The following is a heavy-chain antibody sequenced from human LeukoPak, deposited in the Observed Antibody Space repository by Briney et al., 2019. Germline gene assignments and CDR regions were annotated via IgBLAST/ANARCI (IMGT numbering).Heavy chain of an antibody. CDR1: GFTFSSYG. Sequence: GRSLRLSCAASGFTFSSYGMHWVRQAPGKGLEWVAVIWYDGSNKYYADSVKGRFTISRDNSKNTLYLQMNSLRAEDTAVYYWARALAVAGGYYYSGMDVGAQGTRAPVS. J-gene: IGHJ6*02. D-gene: IGHD6-19*01. V-gene: IGHV3-33*01. CDR3: ARALAVAGGYYYSGMDV. CDR2: IWYDGSNK.